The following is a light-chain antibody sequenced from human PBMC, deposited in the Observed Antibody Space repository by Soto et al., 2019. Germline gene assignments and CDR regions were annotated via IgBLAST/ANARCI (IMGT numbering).Light chain of an antibody. CDR1: SSDVGSYNL. CDR2: EGN. Sequence: QSVLTQPVSVSGSPGQSITISCTGTSSDVGSYNLVSWYQQHPGKAPKLMIYEGNKRPSGVSNRFSGSKSGNTASLTSSGLEAEDEADYYCCSYAGSSTWVFGGGTKLTVL. V-gene: IGLV2-23*01. CDR3: CSYAGSSTWV. J-gene: IGLJ3*02.